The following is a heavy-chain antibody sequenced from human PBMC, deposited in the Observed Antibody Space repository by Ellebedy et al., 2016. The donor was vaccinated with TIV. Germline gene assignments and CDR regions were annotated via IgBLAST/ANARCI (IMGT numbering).Heavy chain of an antibody. J-gene: IGHJ4*02. Sequence: AASVKVSCKASGYIFTNYAIHWVRQPPGQRLEWMGWINAGTGYTKSSQNFQGRVSLTRDTSGSAAHMELNSLRSEDTAVYYCARGRGSGYFRLDYWGQGTLVTVSS. D-gene: IGHD3-22*01. CDR1: GYIFTNYA. CDR3: ARGRGSGYFRLDY. CDR2: INAGTGYT. V-gene: IGHV1-3*01.